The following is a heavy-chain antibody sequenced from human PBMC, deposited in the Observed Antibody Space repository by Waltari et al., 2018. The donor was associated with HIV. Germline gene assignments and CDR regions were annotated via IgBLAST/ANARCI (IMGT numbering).Heavy chain of an antibody. V-gene: IGHV3-30*01. J-gene: IGHJ4*02. Sequence: QVQPVESGGGLVQPGGSVSLSCEASGFIFRDFAIHWVRQAPGKGLGWVAVISRDGSSKYYADSVQGRFTISRDNSKNSLHLHMNSLRPKDTAVYYCAREGIVAAPFDFWGLGTLVTVSS. D-gene: IGHD2-15*01. CDR3: AREGIVAAPFDF. CDR2: ISRDGSSK. CDR1: GFIFRDFA.